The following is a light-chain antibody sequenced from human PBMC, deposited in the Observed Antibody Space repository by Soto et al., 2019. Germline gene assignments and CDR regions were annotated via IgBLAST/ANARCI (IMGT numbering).Light chain of an antibody. CDR1: QTVRNNY. Sequence: EFVLTQSPGTLSLSPGERATLSCRASQTVRNNYLAWYQQKPGQAPRLLIYDASSRATGIPDRFSGSGSETDFTLTVSSLRSEDSAVYYCQQYNNWPYSFGQGTRLEIK. CDR3: QQYNNWPYS. V-gene: IGKV3D-20*02. CDR2: DAS. J-gene: IGKJ5*01.